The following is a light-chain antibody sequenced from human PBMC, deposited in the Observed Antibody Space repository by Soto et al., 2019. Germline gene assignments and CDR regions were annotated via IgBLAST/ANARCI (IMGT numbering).Light chain of an antibody. V-gene: IGKV1-17*03. J-gene: IGKJ2*01. CDR3: LQHNSYPFT. Sequence: DIQMTQSPSAMSASVGDRVTITCRASQGISTYLAWFQQRPGKVPKRLIYAASSLQSRVPSRFSGSGSGTELTLTIRSLQPEYFATYYCLQHNSYPFTFGQGTKLEIK. CDR1: QGISTY. CDR2: AAS.